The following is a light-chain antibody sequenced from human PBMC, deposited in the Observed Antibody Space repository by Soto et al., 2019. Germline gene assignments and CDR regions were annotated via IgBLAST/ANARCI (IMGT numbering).Light chain of an antibody. CDR3: SSYTSSTSVI. CDR1: SSDVGGYNF. V-gene: IGLV2-14*03. J-gene: IGLJ2*01. Sequence: QSVLTQPASVSGSPGQSIAISCTGTSSDVGGYNFVSWYQQHPDKAPKLMIYDVSQRPPGVSYRFSGSKSGNTASLTISGLQAEDEADYYCSSYTSSTSVIFGGGTQLTVL. CDR2: DVS.